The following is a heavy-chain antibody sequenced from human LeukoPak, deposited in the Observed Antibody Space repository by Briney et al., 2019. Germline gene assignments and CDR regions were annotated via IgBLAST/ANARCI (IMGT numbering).Heavy chain of an antibody. CDR3: TTDPGYRGLYYFDY. V-gene: IGHV3-15*01. J-gene: IGHJ4*02. Sequence: GGSLRLSCAASGFAFTNACMSWVRRAPGKGLEWVGRIRSKNNGGTTDYAAPVRGRFSISREDSKSMLYLQMNSLKTEDTALYYCTTDPGYRGLYYFDYWGQGTLVTVSS. D-gene: IGHD5-12*01. CDR1: GFAFTNAC. CDR2: IRSKNNGGTT.